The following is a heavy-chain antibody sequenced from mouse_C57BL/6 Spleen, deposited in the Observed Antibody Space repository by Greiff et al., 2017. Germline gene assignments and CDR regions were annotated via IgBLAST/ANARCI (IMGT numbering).Heavy chain of an antibody. Sequence: EVQVVESGAELVKPGASVKLSCTASGFNIKDYYMHWVKQRTEQGLEWIGRIDPEDGETKYAPKFQGKATITADTSSNTAYLQLRSLTSEDTAVYYCASPYYGSSYEYFDVWGTGTTVTVSS. CDR1: GFNIKDYY. D-gene: IGHD1-1*01. J-gene: IGHJ1*03. CDR3: ASPYYGSSYEYFDV. V-gene: IGHV14-2*01. CDR2: IDPEDGET.